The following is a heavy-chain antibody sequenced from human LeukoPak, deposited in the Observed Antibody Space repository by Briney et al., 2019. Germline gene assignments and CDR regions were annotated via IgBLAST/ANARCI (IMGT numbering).Heavy chain of an antibody. V-gene: IGHV4-34*01. CDR1: GGSFSGYY. Sequence: SETLSLTCAVYGGSFSGYYWSWIRQPPGKGLEWIGEINRSGSTNYNPSLKSRVTISVDTSKNQFSLKLSSVTAADTAVYYCASLPLGYCSSTSCPVHSTYYYYGMDVWGQGTTVTVSS. J-gene: IGHJ6*02. CDR2: INRSGST. CDR3: ASLPLGYCSSTSCPVHSTYYYYGMDV. D-gene: IGHD2-2*01.